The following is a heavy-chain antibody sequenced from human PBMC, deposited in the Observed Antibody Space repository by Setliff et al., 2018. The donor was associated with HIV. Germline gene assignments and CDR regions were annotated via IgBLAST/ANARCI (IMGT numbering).Heavy chain of an antibody. CDR3: ARGGYSYGFGRHRAYFQY. Sequence: PSETLSLTCAVYGGSFRDYYWSWIRQPPGKGLEWIGEIDHSGSTNYNPSLKSRVTISVDTSKNQFSLKLSSVTAADTAVFYSARGGYSYGFGRHRAYFQYWGQGTQVTVSS. J-gene: IGHJ1*01. D-gene: IGHD5-18*01. CDR2: IDHSGST. V-gene: IGHV4-34*01. CDR1: GGSFRDYY.